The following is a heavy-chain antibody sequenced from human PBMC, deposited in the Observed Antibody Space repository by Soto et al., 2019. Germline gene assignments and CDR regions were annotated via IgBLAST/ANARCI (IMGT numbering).Heavy chain of an antibody. D-gene: IGHD3-22*01. J-gene: IGHJ4*02. CDR2: INHSGST. CDR3: SRGLSYFDSSAYFDY. Sequence: GSFSGYYWNWIRQPPGRGLEWIGEINHSGSTNYNPSLKSRVTISVDTSKNQFSLRLTSVTAADTAVYYCSRGLSYFDSSAYFDYWGQGTLVTVSS. V-gene: IGHV4-34*01. CDR1: GSFSGYY.